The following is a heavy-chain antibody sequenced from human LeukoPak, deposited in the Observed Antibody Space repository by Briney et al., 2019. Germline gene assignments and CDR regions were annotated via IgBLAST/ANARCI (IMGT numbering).Heavy chain of an antibody. CDR3: AKGIAAAVPHFDY. CDR2: IYSGGST. J-gene: IGHJ4*02. Sequence: GGSLRLSCAASGFTVSSNYMSWVRQAPGKGLGWVSVIYSGGSTYYADSVKGRFTISRDNSKNTLYLQMNSLRAEDTAVYYCAKGIAAAVPHFDYWGQGTLVTVSS. CDR1: GFTVSSNY. D-gene: IGHD6-13*01. V-gene: IGHV3-53*01.